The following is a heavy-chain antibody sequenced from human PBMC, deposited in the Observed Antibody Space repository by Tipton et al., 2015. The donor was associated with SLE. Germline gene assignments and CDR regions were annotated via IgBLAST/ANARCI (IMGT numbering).Heavy chain of an antibody. Sequence: GSLRLSCAVSGFTFSNYGMNWVRQAPGKGLEWVSSISSSSSYIYYADSVKGRFTISRDNAKNSLYLQMNSLRAEDMAVFYCARAGDGTTFYYYGMDVWGQGTTVTVSS. CDR2: ISSSSSYI. D-gene: IGHD1-1*01. CDR1: GFTFSNYG. CDR3: ARAGDGTTFYYYGMDV. J-gene: IGHJ6*02. V-gene: IGHV3-21*04.